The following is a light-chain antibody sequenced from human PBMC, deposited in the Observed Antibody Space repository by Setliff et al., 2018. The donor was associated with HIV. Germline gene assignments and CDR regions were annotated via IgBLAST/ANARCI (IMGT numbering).Light chain of an antibody. CDR2: QAS. J-gene: IGLJ1*01. CDR3: SSSTVPSSTTAPQFV. Sequence: QSALTQPASVSGSPGQSITISCTGTSGDVGRYNLVSWYQQQPGKPPKLMIYQASKRPSGVSNRFSGSKSGNTASLTISGLQTADEADYYCSSSTVPSSTTAPQFVFGTGTKV. CDR1: SGDVGRYNL. V-gene: IGLV2-14*02.